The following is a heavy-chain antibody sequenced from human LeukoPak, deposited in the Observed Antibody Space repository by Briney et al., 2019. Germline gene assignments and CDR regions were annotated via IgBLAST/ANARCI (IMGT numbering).Heavy chain of an antibody. J-gene: IGHJ3*01. D-gene: IGHD4-23*01. CDR1: GFTFSSSA. Sequence: SVKVSCKASGFTFSSSAIQWVRQARGQRLEWIGWIVVGGGNTNYAQTLQDRVTITRDMSTSTAYMELSSLRSEDTAVYYCAAEIYGGNSDCCTFDFWGQGTPVTVSS. V-gene: IGHV1-58*02. CDR2: IVVGGGNT. CDR3: AAEIYGGNSDCCTFDF.